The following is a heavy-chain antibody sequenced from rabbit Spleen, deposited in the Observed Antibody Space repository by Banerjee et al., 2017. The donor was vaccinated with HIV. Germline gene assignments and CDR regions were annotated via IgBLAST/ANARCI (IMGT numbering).Heavy chain of an antibody. CDR3: ARDTASSFSSYGMDL. Sequence: QPLQRSGGARVEQGRSGKESRSRSGLSYSKKEYMCWVRQAPGKGLEWISCIAGSSSGFTYSATWVKCPITCRKTPLVSVSSPIVCSSDLDTATYFCARDTASSFSSYGMDLWGPGTLVTVS. V-gene: IGHV1S40*01. CDR1: GLSYSKKEY. J-gene: IGHJ6*01. D-gene: IGHD8-1*01. CDR2: IAGSSSGFT.